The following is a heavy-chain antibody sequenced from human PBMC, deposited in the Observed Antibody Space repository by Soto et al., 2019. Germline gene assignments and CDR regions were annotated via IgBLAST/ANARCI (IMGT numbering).Heavy chain of an antibody. V-gene: IGHV3-33*01. CDR2: IWYDGSNK. D-gene: IGHD3-16*02. CDR1: GFTFSSYG. J-gene: IGHJ4*02. Sequence: QVQLVESGGGVVQPGRSLRLSCAASGFTFSSYGMHWVRQAPGKGLEWVAVIWYDGSNKYYADSVKGRFTISRDNSKNTLYLQMNSLRAEDTAVYYCSRDYLHQTRRSYYFDYWGQGTLVTVSS. CDR3: SRDYLHQTRRSYYFDY.